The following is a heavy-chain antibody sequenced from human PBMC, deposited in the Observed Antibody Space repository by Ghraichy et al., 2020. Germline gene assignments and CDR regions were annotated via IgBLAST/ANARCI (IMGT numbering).Heavy chain of an antibody. D-gene: IGHD3-10*01. CDR1: GFTFSDFE. CDR2: ISLSGSSL. J-gene: IGHJ4*02. V-gene: IGHV3-48*03. Sequence: LTCAASGFTFSDFEMHWVRQAPGKGLELVSYISLSGSSLYYADSVRGRFTISRDNARNSVYLQMNSLRADDTAVYYCARDALGGTSDYWGQGTLVTVSS. CDR3: ARDALGGTSDY.